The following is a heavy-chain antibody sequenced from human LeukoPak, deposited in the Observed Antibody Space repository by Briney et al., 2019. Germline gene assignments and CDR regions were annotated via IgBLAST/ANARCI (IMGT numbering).Heavy chain of an antibody. CDR3: AKDIVVVIAGGTSDNFDY. D-gene: IGHD2-21*01. Sequence: PGGSLRLSCAASGFTFSNYAMRWVRQAPGKGLEWVAVISYDGSNKYYADSVKGRFTISRDNSKNTLYLQMNSLRAEDTAVYYCAKDIVVVIAGGTSDNFDYWGQGTLVTVSS. CDR2: ISYDGSNK. V-gene: IGHV3-30*18. CDR1: GFTFSNYA. J-gene: IGHJ4*02.